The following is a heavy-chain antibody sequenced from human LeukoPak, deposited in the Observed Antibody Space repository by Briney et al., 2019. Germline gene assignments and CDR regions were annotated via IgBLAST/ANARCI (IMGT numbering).Heavy chain of an antibody. J-gene: IGHJ5*02. D-gene: IGHD3-10*01. V-gene: IGHV1-8*01. CDR3: TRSRGRLGWFNP. Sequence: GASVKVSCKASGYTFTTHDINWVRQAPGQGLDWMGWMNPNSGNTGYAQKFQGRVTMTRNTSISIAYMELSSLRSEDTAVYYCTRSRGRLGWFNPWGQETLVTVSS. CDR1: GYTFTTHD. CDR2: MNPNSGNT.